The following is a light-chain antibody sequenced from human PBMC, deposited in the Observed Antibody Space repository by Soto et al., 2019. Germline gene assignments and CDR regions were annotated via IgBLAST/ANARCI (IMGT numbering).Light chain of an antibody. CDR3: QSYDSTLSGSG. CDR1: SSNIGAGYD. J-gene: IGLJ3*02. Sequence: QSVLTQPPSVSGAPGQRVTISCTGSSSNIGAGYDVHWYQQLPGTAPKLLIYGNSNRPSGVPDRFSGSKSGTSASLAITGLQAGDEADYYCQSYDSTLSGSGFGGGTKLTVL. V-gene: IGLV1-40*01. CDR2: GNS.